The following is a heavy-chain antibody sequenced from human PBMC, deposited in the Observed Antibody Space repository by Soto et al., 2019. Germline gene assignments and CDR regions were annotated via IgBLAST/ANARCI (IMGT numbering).Heavy chain of an antibody. CDR3: AKDLNWGLSAFEI. V-gene: IGHV3-9*01. Sequence: EVQLVESGGGLVQPGRSLRLSCAASGFTFDDYAMHWVRQAPGKGLEWVSGISWNSGSIGYADSVKGRFTISRDNAKNSLYLQMNSLRAEDTALYYCAKDLNWGLSAFEIWGQGTMVTVSS. D-gene: IGHD7-27*01. CDR2: ISWNSGSI. J-gene: IGHJ3*02. CDR1: GFTFDDYA.